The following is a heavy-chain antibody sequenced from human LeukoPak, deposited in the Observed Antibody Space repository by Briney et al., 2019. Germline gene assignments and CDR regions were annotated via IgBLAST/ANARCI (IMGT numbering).Heavy chain of an antibody. CDR2: ISAYKGNT. D-gene: IGHD5-24*01. Sequence: ASVKVSCKASGYAFNVHGITWVRQAPGQRLEWMGWISAYKGNTNYAAKFQGRVTMTTGTSTSTGYMELTSPRSDDTAVYYCARTLGGNYVEMATGVDLWGRGTLVIVSS. CDR3: ARTLGGNYVEMATGVDL. CDR1: GYAFNVHG. V-gene: IGHV1-18*01. J-gene: IGHJ2*01.